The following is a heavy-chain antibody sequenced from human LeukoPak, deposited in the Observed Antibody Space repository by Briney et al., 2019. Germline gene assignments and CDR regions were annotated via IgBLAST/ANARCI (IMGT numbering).Heavy chain of an antibody. D-gene: IGHD3-22*01. CDR3: ARDLAYYDSSSYLRGAEYFQH. CDR2: ISSSGSAI. J-gene: IGHJ1*01. Sequence: GGSLRLSCAASGFTFSDYYRSGIRRAPGGGLEWISYISSSGSAIYYADSVKGRFTISRGNAKNSLYLQVNSVRAEHTAVFHCARDLAYYDSSSYLRGAEYFQHWGQGTLVTVSS. CDR1: GFTFSDYY. V-gene: IGHV3-11*01.